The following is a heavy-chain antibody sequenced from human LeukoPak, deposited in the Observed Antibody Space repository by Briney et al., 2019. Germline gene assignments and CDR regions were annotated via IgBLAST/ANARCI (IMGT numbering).Heavy chain of an antibody. CDR1: GYSFSTYW. CDR3: ARRNYYGSGSYYSHFDY. D-gene: IGHD3-10*01. J-gene: IGHJ4*02. V-gene: IGHV5-51*01. Sequence: PGESLKISCKGSGYSFSTYWIGWVRQLPGKGLEWMGIIYPGDSDTRYSPSFQGQVTISADKSISTAYLQWISLKASDTAMYYCARRNYYGSGSYYSHFDYWGQGTLVTVSS. CDR2: IYPGDSDT.